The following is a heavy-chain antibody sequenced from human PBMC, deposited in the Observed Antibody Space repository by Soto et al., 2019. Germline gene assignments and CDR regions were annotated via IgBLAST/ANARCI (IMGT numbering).Heavy chain of an antibody. CDR1: GGSISSDY. J-gene: IGHJ4*02. D-gene: IGHD6-13*01. CDR3: ARLPRTFSSSWYFDY. V-gene: IGHV4-59*08. CDR2: IFYSGST. Sequence: SETLSLTCTVSGGSISSDYWSWIRQPPGKGLEWIGYIFYSGSTIYKSSLKSRVTISVNTSKNQFSLKLSSVTAADTAVYYCARLPRTFSSSWYFDYWGQGTLVTVSS.